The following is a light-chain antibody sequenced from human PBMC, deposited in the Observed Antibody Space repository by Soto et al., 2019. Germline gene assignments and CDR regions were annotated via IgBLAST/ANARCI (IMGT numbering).Light chain of an antibody. CDR3: QQNFRATPWT. CDR2: AAS. Sequence: DIQRTQSPSSLSASVGDRITITGRASQNISRYLNWYQHKPGKAPKLLINAASSLERGVPSRFSGGGSGTDFTLNISSLQPDDFATYYCQQNFRATPWTFGQGTKVDIK. V-gene: IGKV1-39*01. J-gene: IGKJ1*01. CDR1: QNISRY.